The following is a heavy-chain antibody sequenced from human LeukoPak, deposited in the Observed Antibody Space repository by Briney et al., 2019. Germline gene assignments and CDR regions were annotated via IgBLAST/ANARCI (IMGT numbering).Heavy chain of an antibody. V-gene: IGHV3-23*01. CDR2: IYENGGTT. CDR1: GFTFRSHA. CDR3: ARDSGYGIEYFQH. Sequence: GGSLRLSCVGSGFTFRSHAMSWVRQAPEKGLEFVSGIYENGGTTYYADSVKGRLTISRDNAKNTLYLQMNSLRAEDTAVYYCARDSGYGIEYFQHWGQGTLVTVSS. D-gene: IGHD5-12*01. J-gene: IGHJ1*01.